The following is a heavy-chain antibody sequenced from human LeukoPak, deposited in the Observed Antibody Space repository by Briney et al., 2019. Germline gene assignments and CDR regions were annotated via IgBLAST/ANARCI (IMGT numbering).Heavy chain of an antibody. V-gene: IGHV4-59*01. CDR3: ARMNWYNYYFYGMDV. CDR2: IYYSGST. CDR1: GGSISSYY. J-gene: IGHJ6*02. Sequence: SETLSLTCTVSGGSISSYYWSWTRQPPGKGLEWIGYIYYSGSTNYNPSLKSRVTISVDTSKNQFSLKLSSVTAADTAFYYCARMNWYNYYFYGMDVWGQGSTVTVSS. D-gene: IGHD1-14*01.